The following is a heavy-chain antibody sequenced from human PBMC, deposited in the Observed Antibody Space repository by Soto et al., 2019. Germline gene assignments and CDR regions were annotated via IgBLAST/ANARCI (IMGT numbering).Heavy chain of an antibody. V-gene: IGHV3-23*01. CDR1: GFTFTTFA. J-gene: IGHJ4*02. CDR3: AKESLTVAGRHFGY. D-gene: IGHD6-19*01. Sequence: EVQLLESGGGLVQPGGSLRLSCAASGFTFTTFAMSWVRQAPGKGLEWVSAITGSGAGTYFADSVKGRFTISRDNSKNTVYLQMNSLRGEDTAVYYCAKESLTVAGRHFGYWGQGTLVTVSS. CDR2: ITGSGAGT.